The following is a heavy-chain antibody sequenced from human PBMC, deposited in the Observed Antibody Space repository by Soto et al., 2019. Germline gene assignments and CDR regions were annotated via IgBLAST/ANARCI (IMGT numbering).Heavy chain of an antibody. V-gene: IGHV1-3*01. CDR2: INAGNGNT. CDR1: GYTFTSYA. D-gene: IGHD3-10*01. Sequence: QVQLVQSGAEVKKPGASVKVSCKASGYTFTSYAMHWVRQAPGQRLEWMGWINAGNGNTKYSQKFQGRVTITRDTYASTAYMELSSLRSEDTAVYYCARLTMVRGVIITGPLNDAFDIWGQGTMVTVSS. J-gene: IGHJ3*02. CDR3: ARLTMVRGVIITGPLNDAFDI.